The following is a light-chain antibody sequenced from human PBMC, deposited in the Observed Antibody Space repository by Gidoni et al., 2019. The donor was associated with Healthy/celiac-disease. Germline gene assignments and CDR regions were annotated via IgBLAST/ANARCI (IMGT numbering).Light chain of an antibody. Sequence: QSALTQPASVSGSPGQSITISCTGTSSDVGSYNLVSWYQQHPGKAPKLMIYEVSKRPSGVSNRFSGSKSGNTASLTISGLQAKDEADYYCCSYAGSPWVFGGGTKLTVL. CDR1: SSDVGSYNL. CDR3: CSYAGSPWV. CDR2: EVS. V-gene: IGLV2-23*02. J-gene: IGLJ3*02.